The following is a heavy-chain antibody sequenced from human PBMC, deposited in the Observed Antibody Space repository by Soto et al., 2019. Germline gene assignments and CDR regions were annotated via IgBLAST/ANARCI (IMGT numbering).Heavy chain of an antibody. V-gene: IGHV3-20*01. CDR1: GFTFDDYG. CDR3: ARAHSGYSYGRFDY. J-gene: IGHJ4*02. D-gene: IGHD5-18*01. CDR2: INWNGGST. Sequence: EVQLVESGGGVVRPGGSLRLSCAASGFTFDDYGMSWVRQAPGKGLEWVSGINWNGGSTGYADSVKGRFTISRDNAKNALDLKMKRLRAVDTALYHCARAHSGYSYGRFDYWGQGTLVTVSS.